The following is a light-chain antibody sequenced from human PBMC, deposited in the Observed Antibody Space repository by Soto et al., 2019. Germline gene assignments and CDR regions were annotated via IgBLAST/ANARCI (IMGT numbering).Light chain of an antibody. CDR3: QQYVNSPPSRT. J-gene: IGKJ1*01. V-gene: IGKV3-20*01. CDR1: RSVSSSY. CDR2: GAS. Sequence: ETVLTQSPGTLSLSPGERATLFCRASRSVSSSYLAGNQQKPGQAPRLLIYGASSRATGIPDRFSGSGSGTDFTLTISIPEPEDFGVYYCQQYVNSPPSRTCGQGPKVEIK.